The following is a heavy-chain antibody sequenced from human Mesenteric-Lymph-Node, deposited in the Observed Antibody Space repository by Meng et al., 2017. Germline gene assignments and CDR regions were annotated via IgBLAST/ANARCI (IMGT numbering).Heavy chain of an antibody. CDR1: SGSISSGTYY. Sequence: SETLSLTCTVSSGSISSGTYYWSWIRQPAGKGLEWIGRVYSSGSTHYNPSLKSRVTISVDTSKNQFSLKLSSVTAADTAIYYCARWGWGYGMDVWGPGTTVTVSS. CDR3: ARWGWGYGMDV. V-gene: IGHV4-61*02. D-gene: IGHD3-16*01. CDR2: VYSSGST. J-gene: IGHJ6*02.